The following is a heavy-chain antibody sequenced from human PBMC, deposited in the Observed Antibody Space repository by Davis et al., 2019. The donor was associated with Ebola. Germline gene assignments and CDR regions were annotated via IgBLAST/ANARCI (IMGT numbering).Heavy chain of an antibody. CDR2: INPSGGST. J-gene: IGHJ2*01. CDR3: ARTSRPKDWYFDL. Sequence: ASVKVSCKASGYTFTGYYMHWVRQAPGQGLEWMGIINPSGGSTSYAQKFQGRVTMTRDTSTSTAYMELSSLRSEDTAVYYCARTSRPKDWYFDLWGRGTLVTVSS. CDR1: GYTFTGYY. D-gene: IGHD1-1*01. V-gene: IGHV1-46*01.